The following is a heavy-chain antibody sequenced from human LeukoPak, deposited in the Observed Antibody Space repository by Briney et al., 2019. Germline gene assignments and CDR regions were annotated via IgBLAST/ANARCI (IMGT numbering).Heavy chain of an antibody. V-gene: IGHV5-51*01. Sequence: GGSLKISCKGSGYPFTSYWIAWVRQMPGKGLEWMGIIYPGDSDIRYSPSFQGQVTISANKAISTAYLQWSSLKASDTAIYYCARRLHYDILTGYPAPFDYWGQGTLVTVSS. CDR3: ARRLHYDILTGYPAPFDY. CDR1: GYPFTSYW. D-gene: IGHD3-9*01. J-gene: IGHJ4*02. CDR2: IYPGDSDI.